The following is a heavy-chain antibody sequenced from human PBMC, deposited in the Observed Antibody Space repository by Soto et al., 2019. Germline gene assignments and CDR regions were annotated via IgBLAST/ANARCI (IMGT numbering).Heavy chain of an antibody. CDR3: ARPFWSGYYQSDYYYYGMDV. Sequence: ASVKVSCKASGYTFTSYGISWVRQAPGQGLEWMGWISAYNGNTNYAQKLQGRVTMTTDTSTSTAYMELRSLRSDDTAVYCCARPFWSGYYQSDYYYYGMDVWGQGTTVTVSS. V-gene: IGHV1-18*01. CDR1: GYTFTSYG. J-gene: IGHJ6*02. CDR2: ISAYNGNT. D-gene: IGHD3-3*01.